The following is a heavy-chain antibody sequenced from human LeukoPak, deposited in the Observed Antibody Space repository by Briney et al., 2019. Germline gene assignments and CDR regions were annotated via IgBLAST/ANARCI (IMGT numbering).Heavy chain of an antibody. Sequence: SVKVSCKASGGTFSSYTISWVRQAPGQGLEWMGGIIPIFGTANYAQKFQGRVTITADESTSTAYMEVSRLRSDDTAVYYCARSPDILTGENFDYWGQGTLVTVSS. J-gene: IGHJ4*02. CDR3: ARSPDILTGENFDY. CDR1: GGTFSSYT. D-gene: IGHD3-9*01. CDR2: IIPIFGTA. V-gene: IGHV1-69*13.